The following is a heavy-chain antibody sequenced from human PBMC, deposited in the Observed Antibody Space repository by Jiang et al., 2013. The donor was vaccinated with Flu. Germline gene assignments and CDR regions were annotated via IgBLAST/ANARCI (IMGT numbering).Heavy chain of an antibody. Sequence: GAEVKKPGASVRVSCKASGYVFTAYYMYWVRQAPGQGLEWMGWINPNSGGTKYAEKFQGRVTMTRDTSISTAYMELSRLTPDDAAVYYCARVSRVTMTAPXYWGQGTLVHRLL. D-gene: IGHD3-3*01. J-gene: IGHJ4*02. CDR3: ARVSRVTMTAPXY. CDR2: INPNSGGT. V-gene: IGHV1-2*02. CDR1: GYVFTAYY.